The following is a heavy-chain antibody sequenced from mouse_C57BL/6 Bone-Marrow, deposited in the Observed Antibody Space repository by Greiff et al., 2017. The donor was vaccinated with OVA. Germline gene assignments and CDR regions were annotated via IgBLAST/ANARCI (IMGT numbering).Heavy chain of an antibody. D-gene: IGHD1-1*01. V-gene: IGHV5-17*01. J-gene: IGHJ3*01. CDR2: ISSGSRTI. CDR3: AIRGGFAY. Sequence: EVKLVESGGGLVKPGGSLKLSCAASGFTFSDYGMHWVRQAPEKGLEWVAYISSGSRTIYYAETVKGRFHISRDNAKNTLFLQMTRLRSEATAMYYCAIRGGFAYWGQGTLVTVSA. CDR1: GFTFSDYG.